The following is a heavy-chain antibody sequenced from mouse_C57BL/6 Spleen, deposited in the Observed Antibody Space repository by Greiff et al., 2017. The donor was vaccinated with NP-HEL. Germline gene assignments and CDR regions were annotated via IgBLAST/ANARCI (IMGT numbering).Heavy chain of an antibody. Sequence: VQLQQPGAELVRPGSSVKLSCKASGYTFTGYWIEWVKQRPGHGLEWIGEILPGSGSTNYNEKFKGKATFTADTSSNTAYMQLSSLTTEDSAIYYCARFGDYDEEGPMDYWGQGTSVTVSS. CDR3: ARFGDYDEEGPMDY. CDR1: GYTFTGYW. V-gene: IGHV1-9*01. J-gene: IGHJ4*01. D-gene: IGHD2-4*01. CDR2: ILPGSGST.